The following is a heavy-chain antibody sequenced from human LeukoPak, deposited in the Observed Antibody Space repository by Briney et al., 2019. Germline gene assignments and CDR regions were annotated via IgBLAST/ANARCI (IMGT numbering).Heavy chain of an antibody. Sequence: GGSLRLSCAASGFKFSRHAMTWVRQAPGKGLEWVSTMGDDFTGTFYAASVKGRFTISRDNSKNMLYLQMNSLRAEDTAVYYCARLHTVTTVDYWGQGTLVTVSS. CDR3: ARLHTVTTVDY. CDR1: GFKFSRHA. D-gene: IGHD4-11*01. V-gene: IGHV3-23*01. CDR2: MGDDFTGT. J-gene: IGHJ4*02.